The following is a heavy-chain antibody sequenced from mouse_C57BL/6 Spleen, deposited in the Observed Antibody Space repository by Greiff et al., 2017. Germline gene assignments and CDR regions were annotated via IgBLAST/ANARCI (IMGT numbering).Heavy chain of an antibody. CDR2: IYPSDSET. CDR1: GYTFTSYW. CDR3: ARWDYDEAYFDD. J-gene: IGHJ2*01. Sequence: QVQLQQPGAELVRPGSSVKLSCKASGYTFTSYWMDWVKQRPGQGLEWIGNIYPSDSETHYNQKFKDKATLTVDKSSSTAYMQLSSLTSEDSAVYYWARWDYDEAYFDDWGQGTTLTVSS. D-gene: IGHD2-4*01. V-gene: IGHV1-61*01.